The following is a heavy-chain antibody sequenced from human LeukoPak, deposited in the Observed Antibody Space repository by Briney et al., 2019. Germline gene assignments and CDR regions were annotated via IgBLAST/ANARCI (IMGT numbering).Heavy chain of an antibody. CDR3: ARDSLTMIVGRQKRGLDY. D-gene: IGHD3-22*01. CDR1: GFTFSSYS. Sequence: GGSLRLSCAASGFTFSSYSMNWVRQAPGKGLEWVSSIRSSSSYIYYADSVKGRFTISRDNAKNSLYLQMNSLRAEDTAVYYCARDSLTMIVGRQKRGLDYWGQGTLVTDSS. CDR2: IRSSSSYI. V-gene: IGHV3-21*01. J-gene: IGHJ4*02.